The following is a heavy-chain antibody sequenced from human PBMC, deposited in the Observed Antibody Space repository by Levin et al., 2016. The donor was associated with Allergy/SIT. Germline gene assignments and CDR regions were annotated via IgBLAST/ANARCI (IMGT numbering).Heavy chain of an antibody. Sequence: VRQAPGKGLEWVSSISTTSSYMYYADSVKGRFTISRDNTKNSLYLEMNSLRAEDTAVYYCARDLPEEIEAAPILNFFDPWGQGTLVTVSS. V-gene: IGHV3-21*01. D-gene: IGHD6-13*01. CDR3: ARDLPEEIEAAPILNFFDP. J-gene: IGHJ5*02. CDR2: ISTTSSYM.